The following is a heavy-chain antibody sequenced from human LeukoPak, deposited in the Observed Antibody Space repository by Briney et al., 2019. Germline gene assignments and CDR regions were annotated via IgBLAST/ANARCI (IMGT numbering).Heavy chain of an antibody. D-gene: IGHD5-12*01. CDR3: ATTGSSAYDGGTFDY. J-gene: IGHJ4*02. Sequence: SVKASCKASSYIFTNYGISWVRQAPGQGLEWMGGIIPMFGAPNYAQKLQGRVTLSADESTSTAYMELSRLRSEDTAVYYCATTGSSAYDGGTFDYWGQGTLVTVSS. V-gene: IGHV1-69*13. CDR1: SYIFTNYG. CDR2: IIPMFGAP.